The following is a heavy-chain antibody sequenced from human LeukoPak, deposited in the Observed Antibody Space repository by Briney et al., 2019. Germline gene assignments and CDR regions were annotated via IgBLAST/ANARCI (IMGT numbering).Heavy chain of an antibody. Sequence: GGSLRLSCAASGFTFSSYWMNWARQAPGKGLEWVASISHNGNVDYYVDSVKGRFTISRDNAKNSLYLQMSNLRAEDTAVYFCARGGGLDVWGQGATVTVSS. CDR2: ISHNGNVD. V-gene: IGHV3-7*03. J-gene: IGHJ6*02. CDR3: ARGGGLDV. CDR1: GFTFSSYW. D-gene: IGHD3-16*01.